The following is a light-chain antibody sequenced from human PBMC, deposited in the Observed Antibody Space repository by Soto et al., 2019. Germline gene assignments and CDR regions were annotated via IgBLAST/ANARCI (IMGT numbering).Light chain of an antibody. Sequence: EIVMTKSPATLSLSPGARAALPCRASQSSNSELAWYQQEPGQPPRLLIYGASTRATGVPARFTGSESGSEFTLTFSALQSVVFTGYYCQQGAHWPLTFGQWTRREI. CDR3: QQGAHWPLT. CDR1: QSSNSE. CDR2: GAS. V-gene: IGKV3-15*01. J-gene: IGKJ2*01.